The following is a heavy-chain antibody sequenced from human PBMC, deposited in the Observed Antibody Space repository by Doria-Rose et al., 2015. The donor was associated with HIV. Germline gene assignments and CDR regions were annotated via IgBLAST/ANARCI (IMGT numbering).Heavy chain of an antibody. Sequence: QESGPVLVKPTETLTLTCTVSGVSLSSPGMGVSWIRQPPGKALEWLANIFSDDDRSYKTSLKSRLTISGGTSKSQVVLTMTDMDPVDTATYYCARIKSSRWYHKYYFDFRGQGTLVIVSA. J-gene: IGHJ4*02. CDR3: ARIKSSRWYHKYYFDF. CDR1: GVSLSSPGMG. D-gene: IGHD6-13*01. CDR2: IFSDDDR. V-gene: IGHV2-26*01.